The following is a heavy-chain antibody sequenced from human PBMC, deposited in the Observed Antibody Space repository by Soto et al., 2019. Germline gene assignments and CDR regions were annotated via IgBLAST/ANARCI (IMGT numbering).Heavy chain of an antibody. CDR2: ISYDGSNK. CDR3: ARADRDGYNYGDY. Sequence: QVQLVESGGGVVQPGRSLRLSCAASGFTFSSYAMHWVRQAPGKGLEWVAVISYDGSNKYYAASVKRRFTISRDNSKNTLYLQMNSLRADDTAIYYCARADRDGYNYGDYWGQGSLVTVSS. CDR1: GFTFSSYA. D-gene: IGHD5-12*01. J-gene: IGHJ4*02. V-gene: IGHV3-30-3*01.